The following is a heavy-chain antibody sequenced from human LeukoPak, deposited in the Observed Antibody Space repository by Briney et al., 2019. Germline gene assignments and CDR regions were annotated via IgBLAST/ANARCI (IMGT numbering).Heavy chain of an antibody. J-gene: IGHJ5*02. CDR2: ISSSSSSYI. CDR1: GFTFSSYS. CDR3: ARLGSSVSWFDP. Sequence: GGSLRLSCAASGFTFSSYSMNWVRQAPGKGLEWVSSISSSSSSYIYYADSVKGRFTISRDNAKNSLYLQMNSLRAEDTAVYYCARLGSSVSWFDPWGQGTLVTVSS. D-gene: IGHD6-19*01. V-gene: IGHV3-21*01.